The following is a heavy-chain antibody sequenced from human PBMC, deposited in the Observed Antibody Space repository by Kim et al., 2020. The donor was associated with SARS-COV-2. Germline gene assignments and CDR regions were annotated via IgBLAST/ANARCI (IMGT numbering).Heavy chain of an antibody. D-gene: IGHD3-22*01. J-gene: IGHJ6*02. Sequence: SETLSLTCTISGGSVSSGSYYWSWIRQPAGKGLEWIGRIYSSGTINYNPSLRSRVTISVDTSKNQFSLKLSSVTAADTAVYYCARGPGLPRYYYDTSGLGNYGMDVWGQGTTVTVSS. CDR1: GGSVSSGSYY. V-gene: IGHV4-61*02. CDR2: IYSSGTI. CDR3: ARGPGLPRYYYDTSGLGNYGMDV.